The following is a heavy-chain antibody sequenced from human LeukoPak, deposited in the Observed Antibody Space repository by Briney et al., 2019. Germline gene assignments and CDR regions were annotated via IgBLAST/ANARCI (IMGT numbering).Heavy chain of an antibody. D-gene: IGHD1-1*01. CDR1: GGYISSYY. J-gene: IGHJ4*02. CDR2: IYYSGST. Sequence: PSETLSLTRTVSGGYISSYYWSWLRQPPGKGLEWIGYIYYSGSTNYNPSLKSRVTISVDTSNTQCSRKLSSVTAADTAVYYCAGGMLGTFAYWGQGTLVTVSS. CDR3: AGGMLGTFAY. V-gene: IGHV4-59*01.